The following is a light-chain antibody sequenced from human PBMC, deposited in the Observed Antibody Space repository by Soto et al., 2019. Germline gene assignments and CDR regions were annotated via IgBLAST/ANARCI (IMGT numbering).Light chain of an antibody. CDR1: QSVLYSSNNENY. V-gene: IGKV4-1*01. CDR3: KQYLRSPLT. Sequence: DIVMPQSPDSLAVSLGARATVTCKSSQSVLYSSNNENYLAWFQQKPRQPPKLLIYCASNRESGVPDRFSGGGSGTEFTLTISSLQAEDVAVYYCKQYLRSPLTFGGGTRVEIK. CDR2: CAS. J-gene: IGKJ4*01.